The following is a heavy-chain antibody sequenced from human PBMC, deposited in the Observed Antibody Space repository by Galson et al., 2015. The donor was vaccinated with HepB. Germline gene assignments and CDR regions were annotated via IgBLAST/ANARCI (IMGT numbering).Heavy chain of an antibody. J-gene: IGHJ4*02. D-gene: IGHD2-2*01. Sequence: ETLSLTCTVSGGSISSSSHYWGWIRQPPGKGLEWIGSRHYSGSTYYNPSLKSRVTLYVVTSKNQFSLNLSSVTAADTAVYYCARQAGIVPFDYWGQGILVTVSS. V-gene: IGHV4-39*01. CDR2: RHYSGST. CDR1: GGSISSSSHY. CDR3: ARQAGIVPFDY.